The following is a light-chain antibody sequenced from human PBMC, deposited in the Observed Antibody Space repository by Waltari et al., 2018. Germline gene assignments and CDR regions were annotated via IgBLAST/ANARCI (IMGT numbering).Light chain of an antibody. CDR2: AAF. CDR1: QSINRY. J-gene: IGKJ3*01. Sequence: DIQMTQSPSSLSASVGDRVTITCRASQSINRYLNWYQQRPGEAPKLLLYAAFSLQSGVPSSFRGSGSGTDFTLTISSLQPEDFATYYCQQSYRIPPTFGPGTKVDIK. CDR3: QQSYRIPPT. V-gene: IGKV1-39*01.